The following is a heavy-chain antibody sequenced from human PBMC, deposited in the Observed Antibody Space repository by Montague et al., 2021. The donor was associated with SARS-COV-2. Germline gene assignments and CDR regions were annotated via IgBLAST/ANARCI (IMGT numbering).Heavy chain of an antibody. CDR2: ISNSGGRT. J-gene: IGHJ6*02. CDR3: AKSGVVINPYYYGMDV. D-gene: IGHD3-22*01. CDR1: GFTFSSYA. V-gene: IGHV3-23*01. Sequence: SLRLSCAASGFTFSSYALTWVRQAPGKGLEWVPAISNSGGRTYYADSVKGRFTISRDNSKNTLYLQMNSLRGEDTAIYYCAKSGVVINPYYYGMDVWGQGTTVTVSS.